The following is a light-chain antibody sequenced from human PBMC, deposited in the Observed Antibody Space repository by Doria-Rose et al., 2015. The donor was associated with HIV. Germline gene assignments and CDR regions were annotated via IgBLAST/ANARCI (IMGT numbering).Light chain of an antibody. CDR2: PAS. CDR3: QKYYSAPCT. CDR1: QGISTY. V-gene: IGKV1-27*01. Sequence: TQSPSSLSASVGDRVTITCRASQGISTYLAWWQQKPGKVPKLLIYPASTLQTGVPSRFSGSGSGADFTLTISRLQPEDVATYYCQKYYSAPCTFGQGTKLEIK. J-gene: IGKJ1*01.